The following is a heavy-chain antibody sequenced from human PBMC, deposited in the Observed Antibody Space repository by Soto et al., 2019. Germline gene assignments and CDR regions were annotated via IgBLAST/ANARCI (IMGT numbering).Heavy chain of an antibody. V-gene: IGHV5-10-1*01. D-gene: IGHD2-2*01. Sequence: PGESLKISCKGSGYSFTSYWISWVRQMPGKGLEWMGRIDPSDSYTNYSPSFQGHVTIAADKSISTAYLQWSSLKASHTAMYYCPRHDIVVESYYYGMDVWGQWTTVTVSS. CDR1: GYSFTSYW. J-gene: IGHJ6*02. CDR2: IDPSDSYT. CDR3: PRHDIVVESYYYGMDV.